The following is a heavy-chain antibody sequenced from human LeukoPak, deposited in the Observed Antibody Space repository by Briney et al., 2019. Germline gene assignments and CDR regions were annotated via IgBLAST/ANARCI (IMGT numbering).Heavy chain of an antibody. D-gene: IGHD1-26*01. CDR1: GFTFSSYA. J-gene: IGHJ4*02. Sequence: GGSLRLSCVASGFTFSSYAMSWVRQAPGKGLEWVSAISTSAGDTYYTDSVKGRFTISRDNSENTLFLQMNSLRAEDTAVYYCAKHIIVGTTKSMDSWGQGTLVTVSS. CDR3: AKHIIVGTTKSMDS. V-gene: IGHV3-23*01. CDR2: ISTSAGDT.